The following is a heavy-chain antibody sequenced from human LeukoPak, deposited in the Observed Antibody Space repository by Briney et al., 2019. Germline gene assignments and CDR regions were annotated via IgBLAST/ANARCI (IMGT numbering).Heavy chain of an antibody. D-gene: IGHD3-9*01. CDR2: ISAYNGNT. CDR3: ATIHYDILTGYKYYFDY. V-gene: IGHV1-18*01. CDR1: GYTFTSYG. J-gene: IGHJ4*02. Sequence: GASVKVSCKASGYTFTSYGISWVLQAPGQGLEWMGWISAYNGNTNYAQKLQGRVTMTTDTSTSTAYMELRSLRSDDTAVYYCATIHYDILTGYKYYFDYWGQGTLVTVSS.